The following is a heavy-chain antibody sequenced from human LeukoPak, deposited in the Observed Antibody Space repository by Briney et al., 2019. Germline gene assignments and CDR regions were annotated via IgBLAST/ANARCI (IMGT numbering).Heavy chain of an antibody. Sequence: SETLSLTCAVSGGSISSSNWWSWVRQPPGKGREWFGEIYHSGSTNYNPSLKSRVTISVDKSTNQFSLKLSSVTAADTAVYYCASWAGYYDSSGYYPHDAFDIWGQGTMVTVSS. D-gene: IGHD3-22*01. V-gene: IGHV4-4*02. CDR2: IYHSGST. J-gene: IGHJ3*02. CDR3: ASWAGYYDSSGYYPHDAFDI. CDR1: GGSISSSNW.